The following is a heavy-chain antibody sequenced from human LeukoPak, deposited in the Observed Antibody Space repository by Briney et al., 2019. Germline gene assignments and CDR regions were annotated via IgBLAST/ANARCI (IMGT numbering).Heavy chain of an antibody. D-gene: IGHD6-13*01. Sequence: GGSLRLSCAASGFTLNGSAMHWVRQASGKGLEWVGRIRSKAKNYATAYAASVSGRFTISRDDSKNTIYLQMNSLKIEDTAVYYCTRPGGSSSDYWGQGTLVTVSS. CDR3: TRPGGSSSDY. CDR2: IRSKAKNYAT. J-gene: IGHJ4*02. V-gene: IGHV3-73*01. CDR1: GFTLNGSA.